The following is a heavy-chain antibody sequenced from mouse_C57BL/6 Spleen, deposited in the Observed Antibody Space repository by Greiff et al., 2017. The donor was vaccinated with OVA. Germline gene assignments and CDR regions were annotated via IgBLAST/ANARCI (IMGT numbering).Heavy chain of an antibody. D-gene: IGHD2-3*01. Sequence: VKLMESGPGLVQPSQSLSITCTVSGFSLTSYGVHWVRQSPGKGLEWLGVIWSGGSTDYNAAFISRLSISKDNSKSQVFFKMNSLQADGTAIYYCARNPFYDGYSLYFDVWGTGTTVTVSS. CDR3: ARNPFYDGYSLYFDV. CDR1: GFSLTSYG. CDR2: IWSGGST. J-gene: IGHJ1*03. V-gene: IGHV2-2*01.